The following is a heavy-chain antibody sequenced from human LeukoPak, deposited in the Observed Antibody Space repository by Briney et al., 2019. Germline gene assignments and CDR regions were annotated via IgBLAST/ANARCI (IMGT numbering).Heavy chain of an antibody. CDR3: AKRASDWYYFDY. Sequence: PGGSLRLSCAASGLTFSSCAMSWVRQAPGTGPEWVSVISASGASTYYADSVRGRFTISRDNSKNTLYLQMSSLRAEDTAVYYCAKRASDWYYFDYWGQGNLVTVSS. V-gene: IGHV3-23*01. CDR1: GLTFSSCA. CDR2: ISASGAST. D-gene: IGHD3-9*01. J-gene: IGHJ4*02.